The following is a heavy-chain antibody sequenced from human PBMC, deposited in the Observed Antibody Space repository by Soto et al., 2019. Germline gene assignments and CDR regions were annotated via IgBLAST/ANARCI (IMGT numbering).Heavy chain of an antibody. J-gene: IGHJ4*02. V-gene: IGHV3-21*02. CDR1: GFTFSSHS. Sequence: DVQLVESGGGLVKPGGSLRLSCAASGFTFSSHSMNWVRQAPGKGLEWVSSISGTSTYIYYADSLKGRFTISRDNAKNSLYLQMSSLRAEDTAVYYCARGVSGSDYWGQGTLVTVSS. CDR3: ARGVSGSDY. CDR2: ISGTSTYI. D-gene: IGHD3-22*01.